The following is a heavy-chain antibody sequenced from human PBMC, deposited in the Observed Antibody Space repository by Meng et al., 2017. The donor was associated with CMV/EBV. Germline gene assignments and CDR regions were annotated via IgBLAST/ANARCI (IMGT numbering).Heavy chain of an antibody. D-gene: IGHD3-3*01. CDR2: INHSGST. Sequence: QVQLQQWDAALLQPASTPPLTCAVYGWSFRGYYWSWIRQPPGKGLEWIGEINHSGSTNYNPSLKSRVTISVDTSKNQFSLKLSSVTAADTAVYYCARGSRRLPRFNWFDPWGQGTLVTVSS. V-gene: IGHV4-34*01. CDR1: GWSFRGYY. CDR3: ARGSRRLPRFNWFDP. J-gene: IGHJ5*02.